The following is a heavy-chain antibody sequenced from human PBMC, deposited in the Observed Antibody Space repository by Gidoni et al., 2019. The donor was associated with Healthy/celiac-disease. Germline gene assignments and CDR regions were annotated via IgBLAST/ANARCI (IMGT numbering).Heavy chain of an antibody. V-gene: IGHV3-21*01. CDR1: GFTFSSYS. J-gene: IGHJ4*02. CDR3: ARDSAEGGSYYEG. D-gene: IGHD1-26*01. CDR2: ISSSSSYI. Sequence: EVQLVESGGGLVKPGGSLRLSCAASGFTFSSYSMNWVRQAPGKGLEWVSSISSSSSYIYYADSVKGRFTISRDNAKNSLYLQMNSRRAEDTAVYYCARDSAEGGSYYEGWGQGTLVTVSS.